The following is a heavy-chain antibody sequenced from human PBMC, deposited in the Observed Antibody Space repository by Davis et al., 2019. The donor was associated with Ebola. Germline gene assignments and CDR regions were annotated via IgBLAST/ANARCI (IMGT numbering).Heavy chain of an antibody. Sequence: ASVKVSCKASGYTFTSYGISWVRQAPGQGLEWMGWISAYNGNTNYAQKLQGRVTMTRDTSTSTVYMELSSLRSEDTAVYYCARLQTTVTTGWFDPWGQGTLVTVSS. D-gene: IGHD4-17*01. J-gene: IGHJ5*02. V-gene: IGHV1-18*01. CDR1: GYTFTSYG. CDR2: ISAYNGNT. CDR3: ARLQTTVTTGWFDP.